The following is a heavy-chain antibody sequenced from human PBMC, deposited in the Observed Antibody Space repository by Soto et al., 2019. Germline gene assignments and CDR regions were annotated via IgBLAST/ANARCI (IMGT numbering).Heavy chain of an antibody. V-gene: IGHV3-15*01. CDR1: GFPINKAW. D-gene: IGHD3-3*01. CDR3: TTMRWNFLSPD. J-gene: IGHJ1*01. Sequence: GGSLRLCCAVTGFPINKAWMGWVRQGPGKGLEWVGRLKSVSDGGKAEYTAPVKDRFTISRDDSKNMLYLQMNSLKAEDTGVYFCTTMRWNFLSPDWGQGTLCTVS. CDR2: LKSVSDGGKA.